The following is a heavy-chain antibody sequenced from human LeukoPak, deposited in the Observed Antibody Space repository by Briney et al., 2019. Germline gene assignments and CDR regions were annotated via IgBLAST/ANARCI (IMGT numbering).Heavy chain of an antibody. Sequence: PSETLSLTCAVYGGSYSDHYSSWMRQPPGKGLEWIGEINHSGSTNYNPSLKSRVTISVDTSKNQLCLKLSSVTAADTAVYYCARRGTGYHEISDLNWFYPWGQGTLVTVSS. CDR3: ARRGTGYHEISDLNWFYP. V-gene: IGHV4-34*01. CDR1: GGSYSDHY. D-gene: IGHD3-22*01. J-gene: IGHJ5*02. CDR2: INHSGST.